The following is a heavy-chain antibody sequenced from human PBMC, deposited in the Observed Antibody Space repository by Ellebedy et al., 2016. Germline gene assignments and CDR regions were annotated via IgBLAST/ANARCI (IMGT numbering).Heavy chain of an antibody. CDR1: GFIVSSNY. CDR3: ARVDNYDRSGYYSRVFDL. D-gene: IGHD3-22*01. Sequence: GESLKISCAASGFIVSSNYMIWVRQSPGKGLEWVSIIYSDGITHYAGAAKGRFTISRDNSKNTLYLQMNNLRAEDTAVYYCARVDNYDRSGYYSRVFDLWGQGTMVTVSP. J-gene: IGHJ3*01. CDR2: IYSDGIT. V-gene: IGHV3-66*01.